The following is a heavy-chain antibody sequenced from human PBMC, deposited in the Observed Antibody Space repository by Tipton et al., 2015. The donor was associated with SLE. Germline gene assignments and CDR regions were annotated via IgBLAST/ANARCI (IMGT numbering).Heavy chain of an antibody. J-gene: IGHJ4*02. Sequence: GLVKPSGTLSLTCAVSGGSISSSNWWSWVRQAPGKGLEWVSAISGSGGSTYYADSVKGRFTISRDNSKNTLYLQMSSLRAEDTAVYYCVKAAGTVTSFFDYWGQGTLVTVSS. V-gene: IGHV3-23*01. CDR3: VKAAGTVTSFFDY. CDR1: GGSISSSN. CDR2: ISGSGGST. D-gene: IGHD4-17*01.